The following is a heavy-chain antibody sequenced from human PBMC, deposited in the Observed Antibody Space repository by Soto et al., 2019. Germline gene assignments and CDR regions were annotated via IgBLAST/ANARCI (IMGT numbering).Heavy chain of an antibody. CDR1: GGTFSSYT. CDR3: ARDPPLGYGYYYYGMDV. V-gene: IGHV1-69*04. CDR2: IIPILGIA. Sequence: GASVKVSCKASGGTFSSYTISWVRQAPGQGLEWMGRIIPILGIANYAQKFQGRVTITADKSTSTAYMELSSLRSEDTAVYYCARDPPLGYGYYYYGMDVWGQATTVTVSS. D-gene: IGHD5-18*01. J-gene: IGHJ6*02.